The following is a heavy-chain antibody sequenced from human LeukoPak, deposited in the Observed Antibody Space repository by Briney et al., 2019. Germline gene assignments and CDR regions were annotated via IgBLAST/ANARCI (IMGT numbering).Heavy chain of an antibody. Sequence: XAXXWVRXXXGKGLEWVSAISGSGGSTYYADSVKGRFTISRDNSKNTLYLQMNSLRAEDTAVYYCAKDRGYSSGWYSDYWGQGTLVTVSS. CDR1: XA. CDR2: ISGSGGST. J-gene: IGHJ4*02. CDR3: AKDRGYSSGWYSDY. D-gene: IGHD6-19*01. V-gene: IGHV3-23*01.